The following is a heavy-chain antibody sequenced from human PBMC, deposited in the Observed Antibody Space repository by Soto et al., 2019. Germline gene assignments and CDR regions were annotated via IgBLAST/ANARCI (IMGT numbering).Heavy chain of an antibody. CDR1: GGSISSGGYY. Sequence: QVQLQESGPGLVKPSQTLSLPCTVSGGSISSGGYYWSWIRQHPGKGLEWIGYIYYSGSTYYNPSLKSRVTISVDTSKNQFSLKLSSVTAADTAVYYCAREGDGYNNFDYWGQGTLVTVSS. V-gene: IGHV4-31*03. CDR2: IYYSGST. D-gene: IGHD5-12*01. J-gene: IGHJ4*02. CDR3: AREGDGYNNFDY.